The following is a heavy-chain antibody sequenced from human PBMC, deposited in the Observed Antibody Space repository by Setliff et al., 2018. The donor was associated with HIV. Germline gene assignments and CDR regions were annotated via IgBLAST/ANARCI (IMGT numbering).Heavy chain of an antibody. CDR1: GYSISSHY. J-gene: IGHJ4*02. CDR3: ARSAWNYPFDF. Sequence: PSETLSLTCTVSGYSISSHYWSWIRQHPGRGLEWIVYILYSGSTYYNPSLKSRVTVSVDTSKNQFSLKLSSVSAADTAVYYCARSAWNYPFDFWGQGTLVTVSS. V-gene: IGHV4-59*06. CDR2: ILYSGST. D-gene: IGHD1-7*01.